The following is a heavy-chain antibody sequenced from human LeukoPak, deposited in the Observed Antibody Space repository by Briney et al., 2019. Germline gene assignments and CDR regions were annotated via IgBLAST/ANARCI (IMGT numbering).Heavy chain of an antibody. CDR2: INHSGST. CDR3: ASTLNYYDSSGYHY. CDR1: GGSFSGYY. Sequence: SETLSLTCAVYGGSFSGYYWSWIRQPPGKGREWIGEINHSGSTNYNPSLKSRVTISVDTSKNQFSLKLSSVTAADTAVYYCASTLNYYDSSGYHYWGQGTLVTVSS. D-gene: IGHD3-22*01. V-gene: IGHV4-34*01. J-gene: IGHJ4*02.